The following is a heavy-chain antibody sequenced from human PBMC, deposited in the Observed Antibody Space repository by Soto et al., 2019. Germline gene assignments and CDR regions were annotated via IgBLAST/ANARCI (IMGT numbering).Heavy chain of an antibody. CDR3: ATVQYS. Sequence: TRSLSCAVSGGSISSGRYSGCWIRQPPGKGLECIGYMYHSGSTYYNPSLKSRVTISRDRSKNQFSLKLSSVTSADTAVYYDATVQYSCGQGVVVTVSA. CDR1: GGSISSGRYS. V-gene: IGHV4-30-2*01. J-gene: IGHJ4*02. D-gene: IGHD1-1*01. CDR2: MYHSGST.